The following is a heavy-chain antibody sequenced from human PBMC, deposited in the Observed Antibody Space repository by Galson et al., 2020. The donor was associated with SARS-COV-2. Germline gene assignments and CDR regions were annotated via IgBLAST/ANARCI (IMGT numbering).Heavy chain of an antibody. CDR3: ARSDYSDYMGGQYDY. J-gene: IGHJ4*02. CDR2: IFYSGTT. CDR1: GGSISSKNYY. Sequence: SETLSLTCSVSGGSISSKNYYWDWIRQPPGKGLEWVGRIFYSGTTHYNPSLRSRVTISVDTSQNQFSLKLNSVTAADTAVYYCARSDYSDYMGGQYDYWGQGILVTVSS. D-gene: IGHD4-17*01. V-gene: IGHV4-39*01.